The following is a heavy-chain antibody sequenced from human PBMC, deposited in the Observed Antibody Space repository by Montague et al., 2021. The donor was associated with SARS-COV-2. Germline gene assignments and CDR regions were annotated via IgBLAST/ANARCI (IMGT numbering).Heavy chain of an antibody. V-gene: IGHV3-23*05. Sequence: SLRLSCAASGFTFSSYTMSWVRQAPGKGLEWVSAINSSGSSIYYADSXXGRFTISRDKSKNTLYLQMNSLRAEDTAVYYCAKGPYYDMGRGDSIDYWGQGTLVTVSS. CDR2: INSSGSSI. CDR3: AKGPYYDMGRGDSIDY. J-gene: IGHJ4*02. D-gene: IGHD3-9*01. CDR1: GFTFSSYT.